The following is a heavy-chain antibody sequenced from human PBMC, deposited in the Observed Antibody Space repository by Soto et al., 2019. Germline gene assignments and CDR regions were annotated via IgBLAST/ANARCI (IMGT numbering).Heavy chain of an antibody. J-gene: IGHJ4*02. CDR3: ARHLAVAATFDY. CDR1: GCSISSSSYY. Sequence: QLQLQESGPGLVKPSETLSLTCTVSGCSISSSSYYWGWIRQPPGKRLEWIGSIYYSGSTYYNPSLKSRVTISVDTSKNQSSLKLSCVTAADTAVYYCARHLAVAATFDYWGQGTLVTVSS. D-gene: IGHD2-15*01. V-gene: IGHV4-39*01. CDR2: IYYSGST.